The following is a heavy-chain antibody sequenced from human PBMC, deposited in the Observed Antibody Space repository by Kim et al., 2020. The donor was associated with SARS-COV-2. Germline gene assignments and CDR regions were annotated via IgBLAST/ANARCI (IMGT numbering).Heavy chain of an antibody. J-gene: IGHJ4*02. V-gene: IGHV3-23*01. D-gene: IGHD6-19*01. Sequence: GGSLRLSCAASGFTFSTYAMSWVRQAPGKGLEWVSRIIDTGDATYYADSVRGRFTISRDNSKKTLFLQINSLRGDDTAIYYCARGAAVADTYYFTSWGQGTLVTVSS. CDR1: GFTFSTYA. CDR2: IIDTGDAT. CDR3: ARGAAVADTYYFTS.